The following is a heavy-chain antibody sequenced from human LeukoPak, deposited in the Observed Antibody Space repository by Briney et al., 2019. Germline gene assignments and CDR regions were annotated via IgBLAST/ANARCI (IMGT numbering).Heavy chain of an antibody. J-gene: IGHJ4*02. D-gene: IGHD3-3*01. CDR1: GFSFSTSW. CDR3: ARDRYYTLDY. CDR2: INSDGSNT. Sequence: GGSLRLSCAASGFSFSTSWMHWVRHTPEKGLVWVSRINSDGSNTIYADSVKGRFTISRDDAKNTLFLQMNSLRAEDTAVYYCARDRYYTLDYWGQGTLVTVSS. V-gene: IGHV3-74*01.